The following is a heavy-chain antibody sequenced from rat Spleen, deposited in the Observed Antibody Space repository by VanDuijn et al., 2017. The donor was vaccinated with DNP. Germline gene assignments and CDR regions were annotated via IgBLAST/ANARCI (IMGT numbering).Heavy chain of an antibody. CDR1: GFTFSDYY. CDR2: ISYDGGIT. Sequence: EVQLVESGGGLVQPGNSLKLSCAASGFTFSDYYMAWVRQAPTKGLEWVAYISYDGGITAYGDSVKGRFTVSRDDAKSTLYLQMDSLRSEDTAIYYCARGGTYYFDYWGQGVMVTVSS. CDR3: ARGGTYYFDY. V-gene: IGHV5-22*01. J-gene: IGHJ2*01.